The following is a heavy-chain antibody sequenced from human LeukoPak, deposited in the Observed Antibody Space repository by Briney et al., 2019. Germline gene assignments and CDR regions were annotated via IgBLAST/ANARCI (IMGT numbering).Heavy chain of an antibody. CDR2: IRYDGSNK. CDR1: GFIFNNYD. V-gene: IGHV3-30*02. J-gene: IGHJ4*02. CDR3: AREQQGRRAAFDY. D-gene: IGHD1-1*01. Sequence: GGSLRLSCEASGFIFNNYDMHWVRQAPGKGLEWVAFIRYDGSNKYYADSVKGRFTISRDNSRNTLYLQMNSLRTEDTAVYYCAREQQGRRAAFDYWGQGTPVTVSS.